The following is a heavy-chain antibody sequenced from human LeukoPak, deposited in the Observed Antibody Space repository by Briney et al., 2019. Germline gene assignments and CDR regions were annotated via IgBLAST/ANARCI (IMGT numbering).Heavy chain of an antibody. CDR2: ISGSGDST. CDR3: AEDMTTATLFDY. Sequence: PGGSLRLSCAVSGLTFNNYAMSWVRQAPGKGLEWVSTISGSGDSTWYADSVQGRFTISRDNSKYTLYLQMNSLRTEDTAIYYCAEDMTTATLFDYWGQGTLVTVSS. CDR1: GLTFNNYA. J-gene: IGHJ4*02. D-gene: IGHD1-14*01. V-gene: IGHV3-23*01.